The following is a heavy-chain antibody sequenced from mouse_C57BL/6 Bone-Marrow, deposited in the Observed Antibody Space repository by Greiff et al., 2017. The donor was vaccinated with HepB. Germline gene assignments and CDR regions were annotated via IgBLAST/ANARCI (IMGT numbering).Heavy chain of an antibody. D-gene: IGHD1-1*01. J-gene: IGHJ1*03. CDR2: INYDGSST. Sequence: EVMLVESEGGLVQPGSSMKLSCTASGFTFSDYYMAWVRQVPEKGLEWVANINYDGSSTYYLDSLKSRFIISRDNAKNILYLQMSSLKSEDTATYYCARYYYGSSPYWYFDVWGTGTTVTVSS. V-gene: IGHV5-16*01. CDR3: ARYYYGSSPYWYFDV. CDR1: GFTFSDYY.